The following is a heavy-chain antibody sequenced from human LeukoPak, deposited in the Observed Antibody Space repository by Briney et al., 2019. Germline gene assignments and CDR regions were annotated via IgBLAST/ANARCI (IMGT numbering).Heavy chain of an antibody. CDR1: GFTFSSHW. Sequence: GGSLRLSCAGSGFTFSSHWIGWVRQAPGKGLEWVAHINQDGSQKYYVDSVKGRFTISRDNTKNSLYLQMNSLRVEDTAVFYCARDQYDTWSRRGNFDSWGQGTLVIVSS. CDR3: ARDQYDTWSRRGNFDS. J-gene: IGHJ4*02. D-gene: IGHD3-3*01. CDR2: INQDGSQK. V-gene: IGHV3-7*03.